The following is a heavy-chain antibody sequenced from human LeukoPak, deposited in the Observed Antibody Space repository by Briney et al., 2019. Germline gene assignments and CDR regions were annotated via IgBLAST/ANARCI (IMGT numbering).Heavy chain of an antibody. D-gene: IGHD1-26*01. CDR2: SDPNSGAT. J-gene: IGHJ5*02. V-gene: IGHV1-2*02. CDR3: ARVEVVGATMAWFDP. CDR1: GYTFTSYY. Sequence: ASVKVSCKASGYTFTSYYIHWLRQAPGQGFEWLGWSDPNSGATKYEHFQGRVTMTWDTSTSTAYMELRSLRSDDTAVYYCARVEVVGATMAWFDPWGQGTLVTVSS.